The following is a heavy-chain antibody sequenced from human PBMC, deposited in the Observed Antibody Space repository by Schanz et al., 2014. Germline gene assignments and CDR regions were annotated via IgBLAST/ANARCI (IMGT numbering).Heavy chain of an antibody. D-gene: IGHD4-17*01. CDR3: ARGYGDSPTDF. J-gene: IGHJ4*02. CDR1: GYTFTAYG. CDR2: ISPYNGNT. V-gene: IGHV1-18*01. Sequence: VQSVHSGTEVQKLGASVKVSCQTSGYTFTAYGINWVRQAPGQGLEWIGWISPYNGNTNYAQKVQGRVTMTTDTSTTTAYMELSGLRSEDTAVYYCARGYGDSPTDFWGQGTLVTVSS.